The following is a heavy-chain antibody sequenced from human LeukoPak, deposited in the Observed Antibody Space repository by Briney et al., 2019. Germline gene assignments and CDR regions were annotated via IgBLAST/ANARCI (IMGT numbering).Heavy chain of an antibody. CDR1: GLSFSKFA. CDR3: ARGHFWSGYTYQDYFYYMDV. CDR2: ISYNGDGT. J-gene: IGHJ6*03. D-gene: IGHD3-3*02. Sequence: GGSLRLSCAASGLSFSKFAMHWVRQAPGGGLGSVSGISYNGDGTYYANSVKGRFTISRDNSKKTLYLQVGSLRVEDMGVYYCARGHFWSGYTYQDYFYYMDVWGKGTAVTVSS. V-gene: IGHV3-64*01.